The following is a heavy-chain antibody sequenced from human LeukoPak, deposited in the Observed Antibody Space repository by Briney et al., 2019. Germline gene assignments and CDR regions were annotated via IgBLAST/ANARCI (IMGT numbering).Heavy chain of an antibody. CDR3: AKDMGY. V-gene: IGHV3-7*05. Sequence: GGSLRLSCAVSGFTSSNYWMGWGRQAPGEGLGWVANIKRDESEKYCVDSVKGRFTISGDNAKNSLYLQMNSLRAEDTAVYYCAKDMGYWGQGTLVTVSS. CDR1: GFTSSNYW. D-gene: IGHD3-10*01. CDR2: IKRDESEK. J-gene: IGHJ4*02.